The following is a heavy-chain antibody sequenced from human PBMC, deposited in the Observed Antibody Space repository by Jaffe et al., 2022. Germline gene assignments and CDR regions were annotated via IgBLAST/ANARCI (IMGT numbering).Heavy chain of an antibody. D-gene: IGHD3-10*01. CDR2: INHSGST. V-gene: IGHV4-34*01. CDR3: ARGFRERITMVRGPPNWFDP. CDR1: GGSFSGYY. Sequence: QVQLQQWGAGLLKPSETLSLTCAVYGGSFSGYYWSWIRQPPGKGLEWIGEINHSGSTNYNPSLKSRVTISVDTSKNQFSLKLSSVTAADTAVYYCARGFRERITMVRGPPNWFDPWGQGTLVTVSS. J-gene: IGHJ5*02.